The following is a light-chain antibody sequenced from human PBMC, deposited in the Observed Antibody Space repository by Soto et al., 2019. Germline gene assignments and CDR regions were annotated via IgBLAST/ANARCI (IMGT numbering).Light chain of an antibody. J-gene: IGKJ1*01. Sequence: EIVLTQSPGTLSLSPGERVTLSCRASQSVRSSFLAWFQQKPGQAPRLLIYDASSRATGIPDRFSGSESGTDFTLTISRLEPEDFAVYYCQQYGSSPKTFGQGTKVEIK. CDR3: QQYGSSPKT. CDR1: QSVRSSF. CDR2: DAS. V-gene: IGKV3-20*01.